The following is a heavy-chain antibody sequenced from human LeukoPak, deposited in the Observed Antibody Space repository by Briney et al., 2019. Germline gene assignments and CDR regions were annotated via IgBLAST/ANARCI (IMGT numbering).Heavy chain of an antibody. J-gene: IGHJ4*02. V-gene: IGHV4-4*07. Sequence: SETLSLTCTVSGGSISSYYWSWIRQPAGKGLKWIGRIYTSGSTNYNPSLKSRVTISVDKSKNQFSLKLSSVTAADTAVYYCARDRGYYDSPYYFDYWGQGTLVTVSS. CDR1: GGSISSYY. CDR3: ARDRGYYDSPYYFDY. CDR2: IYTSGST. D-gene: IGHD3-22*01.